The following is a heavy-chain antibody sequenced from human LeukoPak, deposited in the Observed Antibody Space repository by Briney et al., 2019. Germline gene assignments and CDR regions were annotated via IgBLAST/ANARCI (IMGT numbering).Heavy chain of an antibody. CDR2: IYYSGST. D-gene: IGHD4-23*01. CDR3: ARVLAGGNDY. CDR1: GGSISSGGYY. V-gene: IGHV4-31*03. J-gene: IGHJ4*02. Sequence: PSETLSLTCTVSGGSISSGGYYWSWIRQHPGKGLEWIWYIYYSGSTYYNPSLKSRVTISVDTSKNQFSLKLSSVTAADTAVYYCARVLAGGNDYWGQGTLVTVSS.